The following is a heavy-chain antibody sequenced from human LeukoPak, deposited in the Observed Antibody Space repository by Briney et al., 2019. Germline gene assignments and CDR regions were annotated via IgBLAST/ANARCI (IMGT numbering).Heavy chain of an antibody. CDR3: ARAEGAFLPAAIVDY. Sequence: PGGSLRLSCAASGFTFSSYAMRWVRQAPGKGLEWVSAISGSGGATYYAESVKGRFTISRDNSKNTLYLQMNSLRAEDTAVYYCARAEGAFLPAAIVDYWGQGTLVTVSS. J-gene: IGHJ4*02. D-gene: IGHD2-2*01. CDR1: GFTFSSYA. V-gene: IGHV3-23*01. CDR2: ISGSGGAT.